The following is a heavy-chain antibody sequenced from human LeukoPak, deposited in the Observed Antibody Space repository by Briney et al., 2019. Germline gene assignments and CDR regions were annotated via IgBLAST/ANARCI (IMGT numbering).Heavy chain of an antibody. J-gene: IGHJ1*01. V-gene: IGHV3-15*01. CDR3: TTDLSELDDSGYYAKYFHH. CDR1: GFTFSKVW. CDR2: IKSKTDGGTV. Sequence: GGSLRLSCAASGFTFSKVWMSWVRQAPGKGLEWVGRIKSKTDGGTVDYAAPVKGRFTISRDDSKDTLFLQMNSLKTEDTAVYYCTTDLSELDDSGYYAKYFHHWGQGTLVSVSS. D-gene: IGHD3-22*01.